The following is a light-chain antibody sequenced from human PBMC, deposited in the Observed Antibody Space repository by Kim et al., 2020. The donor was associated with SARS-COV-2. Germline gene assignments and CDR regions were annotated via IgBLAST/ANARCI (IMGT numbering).Light chain of an antibody. CDR3: QHYGSSPET. CDR2: GAS. J-gene: IGKJ1*01. Sequence: EIVLTQSPATLSLSPGERATLSCRASQSISSNYLAWYQQKSGQAPRLLIYGASSRATGIPDRFSGSGSGTDFSLTISRLESEDFAVYFCQHYGSSPETFGQGTKVDIK. V-gene: IGKV3-20*01. CDR1: QSISSNY.